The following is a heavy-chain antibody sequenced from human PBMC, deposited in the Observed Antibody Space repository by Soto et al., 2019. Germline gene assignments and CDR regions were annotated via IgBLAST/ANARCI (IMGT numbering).Heavy chain of an antibody. D-gene: IGHD3-10*01. J-gene: IGHJ4*02. Sequence: ASVKVSCKASGYPFTDYAIHWVRQAPGQGLEWMGWINVGNGNTGYSRKFQGRVTNARDMSASTAYIEVTSLTSEDTAIYYCAREGAHYPPLDHWGQGTLVTVSS. CDR1: GYPFTDYA. V-gene: IGHV1-3*01. CDR3: AREGAHYPPLDH. CDR2: INVGNGNT.